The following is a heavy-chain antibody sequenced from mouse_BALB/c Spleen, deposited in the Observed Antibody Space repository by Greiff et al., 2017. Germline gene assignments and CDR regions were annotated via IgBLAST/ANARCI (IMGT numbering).Heavy chain of an antibody. V-gene: IGHV5-12-1*01. J-gene: IGHJ3*01. CDR1: GFAFSSYD. Sequence: EVQRVESGGGLVKPGGSLKLSCAASGFAFSSYDMSWVRQTPEKRLEWVAYISSGGGSTYYPDTVKGRFTISRDNAKNTLYLQMSSLKSEDTAMYYCARQRGYLAYWGQGTLVTVSA. CDR3: ARQRGYLAY. CDR2: ISSGGGST. D-gene: IGHD3-1*01.